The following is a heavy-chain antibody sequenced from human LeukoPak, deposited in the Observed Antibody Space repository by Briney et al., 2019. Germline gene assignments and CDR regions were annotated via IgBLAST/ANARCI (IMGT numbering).Heavy chain of an antibody. Sequence: PSETLPLTCTVSGGSISSYYRSWIRRPPGKGLEWIGYIYYSGSTNYNPSLKSRVTISVDTSKNQLSLKLSSVTPADTAVYYCARGGGNFDYWGQGTQVTVSS. D-gene: IGHD3-16*01. CDR1: GGSISSYY. CDR3: ARGGGNFDY. V-gene: IGHV4-59*01. CDR2: IYYSGST. J-gene: IGHJ4*02.